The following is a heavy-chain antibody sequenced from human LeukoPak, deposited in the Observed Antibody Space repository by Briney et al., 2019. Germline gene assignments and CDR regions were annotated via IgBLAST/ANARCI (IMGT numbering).Heavy chain of an antibody. J-gene: IGHJ5*02. CDR2: IYYSGST. CDR3: ARQEYRPNWFDP. Sequence: PSETLSLTRTVSGGPISSSSYYWGWLRQPPGTGLEWIGCIYYSGSTYYNPSLKSRVTMSVDTSNSHFSLRLNSVTAADTAVYYCARQEYRPNWFDPWGQGTLVTVSS. CDR1: GGPISSSSYY. V-gene: IGHV4-39*01. D-gene: IGHD6-6*01.